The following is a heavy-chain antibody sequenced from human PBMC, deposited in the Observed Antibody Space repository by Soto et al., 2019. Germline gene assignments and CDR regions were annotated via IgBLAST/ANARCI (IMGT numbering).Heavy chain of an antibody. CDR2: IIYTGTA. Sequence: SETLSLTCTVSGGSISSGDYYWGWIRQHSGKGLEWIGHIIYTGTAYYKPSLQSRVTISLDTSNSQFSLKVNSVNVADTAVYYCAGLQMACLPEEAGYFEYWGQGALVTVSS. CDR3: AGLQMACLPEEAGYFEY. CDR1: GGSISSGDYY. D-gene: IGHD4-4*01. V-gene: IGHV4-31*03. J-gene: IGHJ4*02.